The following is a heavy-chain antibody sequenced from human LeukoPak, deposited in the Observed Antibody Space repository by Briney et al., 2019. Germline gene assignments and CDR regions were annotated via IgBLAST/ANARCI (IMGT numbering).Heavy chain of an antibody. CDR1: GFTFSSYA. Sequence: GGSLRLSCAASGFTFSSYAMHWVRQAPGKGLEYVSAISSNGGSTYYANSVKGRLTISRDNSKNTLYLQMGSLRAEDMAVYYCGRVGGGGGGFDYWGQGTLVTVSS. CDR2: ISSNGGST. V-gene: IGHV3-64*01. CDR3: GRVGGGGGGFDY. J-gene: IGHJ4*02. D-gene: IGHD3-16*01.